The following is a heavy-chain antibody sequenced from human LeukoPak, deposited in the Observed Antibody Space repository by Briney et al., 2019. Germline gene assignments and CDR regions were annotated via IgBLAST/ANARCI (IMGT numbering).Heavy chain of an antibody. Sequence: SETLSLTCTVSGGSISSSSYYWGWLRQPPGKGLEWIGSIYYSGSTYYNPSLKSRVTISVDTSKNQFSLKLSSVTAADTAVYYCARGGRITMIVVVIIREYYFDYWGQGTLVTVSS. J-gene: IGHJ4*02. CDR2: IYYSGST. CDR3: ARGGRITMIVVVIIREYYFDY. V-gene: IGHV4-39*01. D-gene: IGHD3-22*01. CDR1: GGSISSSSYY.